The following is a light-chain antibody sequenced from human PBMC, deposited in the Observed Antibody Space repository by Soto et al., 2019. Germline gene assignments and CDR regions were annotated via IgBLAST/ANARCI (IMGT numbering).Light chain of an antibody. CDR1: QSISSW. V-gene: IGKV1-5*01. Sequence: DIQMTQSPSTLSASAGDRVTITCRASQSISSWLAGYQQKPGKAPKLLIYDASSLESSVPSRFSGSGSGTEFTLTSSSLQPDDFATYYCQQDNSYSSTFGEGTKVEIK. CDR2: DAS. J-gene: IGKJ4*01. CDR3: QQDNSYSST.